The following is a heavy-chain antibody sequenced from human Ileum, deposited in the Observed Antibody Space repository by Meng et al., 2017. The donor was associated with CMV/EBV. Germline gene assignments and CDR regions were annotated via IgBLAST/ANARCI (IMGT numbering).Heavy chain of an antibody. J-gene: IGHJ4*02. CDR3: ARGQGYFDY. V-gene: IGHV1-46*01. CDR2: INPSGGST. Sequence: NISCKASGNTFPNYFIHWVRQAPGQGLEWMGIINPSGGSTNYAQRFQGRFTMTRDTSTNTVYMELRSLTSEDTAVYYCARGQGYFDYWGQGTLVTVSS. CDR1: GNTFPNYF.